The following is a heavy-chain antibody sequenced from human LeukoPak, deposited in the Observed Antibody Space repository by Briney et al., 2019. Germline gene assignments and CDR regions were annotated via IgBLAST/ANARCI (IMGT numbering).Heavy chain of an antibody. V-gene: IGHV3-30*02. Sequence: TGGSLRLSCAASGFAFGSFGMHWVRQAPGKGLEWVAFIRYDGSNQYYADSVKGRFTISRDNSKNTLYLQMNRLRTEDTAVYYCARCGSSCSFFDYWGQGTLVTVSS. D-gene: IGHD1-26*01. CDR2: IRYDGSNQ. CDR3: ARCGSSCSFFDY. CDR1: GFAFGSFG. J-gene: IGHJ4*02.